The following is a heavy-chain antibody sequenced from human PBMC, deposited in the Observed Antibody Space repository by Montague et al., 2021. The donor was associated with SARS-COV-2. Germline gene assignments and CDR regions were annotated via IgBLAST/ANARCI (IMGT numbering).Heavy chain of an antibody. CDR3: ARHGGNDAFDI. V-gene: IGHV4-59*01. D-gene: IGHD4-23*01. Sequence: SETLSLTCTVSGDSMSGYYWSWVRQAPGTGLEWIGYIFYSGSTSYNPSLESRVTMSVDTSKNQFSLKLNSVTAADTAVYYCARHGGNDAFDIWGRGTMVTVSS. CDR1: GDSMSGYY. CDR2: IFYSGST. J-gene: IGHJ3*02.